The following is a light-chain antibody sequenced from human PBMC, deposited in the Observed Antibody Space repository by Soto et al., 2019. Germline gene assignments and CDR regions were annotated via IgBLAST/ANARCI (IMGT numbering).Light chain of an antibody. CDR2: KND. CDR3: ASWDDSLNGWV. J-gene: IGLJ3*02. V-gene: IGLV1-44*01. Sequence: QSVLTQPPSASATPGQRVTISCSGSSSNIGKNAVSWYQHLPGTAPKLVMYKNDQRPSGVPERFSGSKSGTSASLAISGLKSEVEADYYCASWDDSLNGWVFGGGTKLTVL. CDR1: SSNIGKNA.